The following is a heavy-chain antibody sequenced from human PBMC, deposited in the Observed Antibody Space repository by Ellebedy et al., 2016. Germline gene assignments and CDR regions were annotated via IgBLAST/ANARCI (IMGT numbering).Heavy chain of an antibody. V-gene: IGHV4-34*01. J-gene: IGHJ4*02. CDR2: INHSGST. D-gene: IGHD3-3*01. CDR3: ARGGITIFGVVRTGFDY. Sequence: SETLSLXCAVYGGSFSGYYWSWIRQPPGKGLEWIGEINHSGSTNYNPSLKSRVTISVDTSKNQFSLKLSSVTAADTAVYYCARGGITIFGVVRTGFDYWGQGTLVAVSS. CDR1: GGSFSGYY.